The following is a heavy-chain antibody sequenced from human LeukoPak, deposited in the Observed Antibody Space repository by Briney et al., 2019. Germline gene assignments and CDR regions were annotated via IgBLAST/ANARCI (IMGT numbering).Heavy chain of an antibody. CDR2: ISTNNGNT. CDR1: GYTFTSYG. V-gene: IGHV1-18*01. CDR3: ARDENYNKDY. J-gene: IGHJ4*02. Sequence: PGASVKVSCKASGYTFTSYGITWVRQAPGQGLEWMGWISTNNGNTEYTQKLQGRVTMTTDTSTSTAYMELRSLRSDDTAVYYCARDENYNKDYWGQGTLVTVSS. D-gene: IGHD4-11*01.